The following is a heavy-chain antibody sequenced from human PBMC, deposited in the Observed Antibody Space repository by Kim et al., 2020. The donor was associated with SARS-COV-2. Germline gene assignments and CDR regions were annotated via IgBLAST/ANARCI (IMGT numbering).Heavy chain of an antibody. J-gene: IGHJ3*02. D-gene: IGHD3-9*01. CDR1: GFTFSGSA. Sequence: GGSLRLSCAASGFTFSGSAMHWVRQASGRGLEWVGRIRSKANSYATAYAASVEGRFTISRLDSKSTAYLQMNSLKTEDTAVYYCTRHSSYDILTGKYAFDMWGQGTMVTVSS. V-gene: IGHV3-73*01. CDR2: IRSKANSYAT. CDR3: TRHSSYDILTGKYAFDM.